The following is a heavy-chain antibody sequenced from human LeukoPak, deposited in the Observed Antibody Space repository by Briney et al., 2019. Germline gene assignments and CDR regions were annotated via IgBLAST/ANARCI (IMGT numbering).Heavy chain of an antibody. V-gene: IGHV1-8*01. CDR1: GYTFTSYD. J-gene: IGHJ5*02. Sequence: GASVKVSCKASGYTFTSYDINWVRQATGQGLEWMGWMNPNSGNTGYAQKFQGRVTMTRNTSISTAYMELSSLGSEDTAVYYCARELRWPRRWFDPWAREPWSPSPQ. CDR2: MNPNSGNT. CDR3: ARELRWPRRWFDP. D-gene: IGHD4-23*01.